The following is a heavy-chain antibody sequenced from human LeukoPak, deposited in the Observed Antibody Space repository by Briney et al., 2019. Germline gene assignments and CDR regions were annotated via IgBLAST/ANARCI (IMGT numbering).Heavy chain of an antibody. Sequence: GASVKVSCKASGYTFTSYDINWVRQATGQGLEWMGWISAYNGNTNYAQKLQGRVTMTTDTSTSTAYMELRSLRSDDTAVYYCARDDYDILTGYYNFDYWGQGTLVTVSS. V-gene: IGHV1-18*01. J-gene: IGHJ4*02. CDR1: GYTFTSYD. D-gene: IGHD3-9*01. CDR3: ARDDYDILTGYYNFDY. CDR2: ISAYNGNT.